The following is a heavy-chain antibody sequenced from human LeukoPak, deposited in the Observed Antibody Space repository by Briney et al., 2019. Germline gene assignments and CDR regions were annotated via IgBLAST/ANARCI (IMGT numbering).Heavy chain of an antibody. D-gene: IGHD6-19*01. CDR3: ARNGWASYYFDY. Sequence: SETLSLTCTVSGGSISSGSYYFNWIRQPAGKGLEWIGRIYTSGTTNYNPSLKSRVSISVDTSKNQFSLRLSSVTAADTAVYYCARNGWASYYFDYWGQGTLVTVSS. V-gene: IGHV4-61*02. CDR1: GGSISSGSYY. J-gene: IGHJ4*02. CDR2: IYTSGTT.